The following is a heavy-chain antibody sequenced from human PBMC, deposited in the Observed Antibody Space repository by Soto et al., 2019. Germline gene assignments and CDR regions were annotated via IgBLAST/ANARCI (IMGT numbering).Heavy chain of an antibody. Sequence: EVQLLESGGGLVQPGGSLRLSCAASGFTFSSYAMSWVRQAPGKGLEWVSAISGSGGSTYYADSVKGRFTISRDNSKNTLYLQMNSPRAEDTAVYYCATHLWFGELYYWGQGTLVTVSS. CDR1: GFTFSSYA. CDR3: ATHLWFGELYY. V-gene: IGHV3-23*01. J-gene: IGHJ4*02. D-gene: IGHD3-10*01. CDR2: ISGSGGST.